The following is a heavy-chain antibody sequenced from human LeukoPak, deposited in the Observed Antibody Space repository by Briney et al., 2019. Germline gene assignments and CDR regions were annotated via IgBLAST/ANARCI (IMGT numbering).Heavy chain of an antibody. J-gene: IGHJ4*02. CDR1: GYTFTGYY. Sequence: ASVKVSCKASGYTFTGYYMHWVRQAPGQGLEWMGWINPNSGGTNYAQKSQGRVTMTRDTSISTAYMELSRLRSDDTAVYYCAATAMVTEAPFDYWGQGTLVTVSS. CDR2: INPNSGGT. CDR3: AATAMVTEAPFDY. V-gene: IGHV1-2*02. D-gene: IGHD5-18*01.